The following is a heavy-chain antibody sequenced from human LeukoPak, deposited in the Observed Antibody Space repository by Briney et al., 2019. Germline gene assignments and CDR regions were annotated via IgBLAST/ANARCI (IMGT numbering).Heavy chain of an antibody. CDR3: AKPMMMGFGEFPFDY. D-gene: IGHD3-10*01. Sequence: GGSLRLSCVASGVTLSNYAMSWARQAPGKGLEWVSGISSSGSGGNTYYADSVKGRFTISRDNSKNTLYLQMNSLRAEDTAVYYCAKPMMMGFGEFPFDYWGQGTLVTVSS. CDR1: GVTLSNYA. V-gene: IGHV3-23*01. J-gene: IGHJ4*02. CDR2: ISSSGSGGNT.